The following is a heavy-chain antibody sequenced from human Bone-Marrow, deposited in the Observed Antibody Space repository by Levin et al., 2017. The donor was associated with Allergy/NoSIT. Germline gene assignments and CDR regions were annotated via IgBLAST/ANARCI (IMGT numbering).Heavy chain of an antibody. D-gene: IGHD2-15*01. CDR2: ISGSGDST. CDR1: GFHFTTHA. V-gene: IGHV3-23*01. CDR3: ARDRVVVVGLFQS. J-gene: IGHJ5*02. Sequence: PDASVKVSCAASGFHFTTHAMSWVRQAPGQGLEWVSAISGSGDSTFYSESVKGRFTISRDNSKNTFSLQMNNLRAEDTGIYYCARDRVVVVGLFQSWGQGTQVTVSS.